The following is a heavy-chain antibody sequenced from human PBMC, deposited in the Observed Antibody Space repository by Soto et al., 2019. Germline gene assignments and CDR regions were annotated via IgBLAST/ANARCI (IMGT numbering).Heavy chain of an antibody. V-gene: IGHV1-69*15. D-gene: IGHD4-4*01. CDR1: GGTFSNYA. CDR3: AKDGGKDGYSGNWFDP. CDR2: IIPIFGSA. J-gene: IGHJ5*02. Sequence: QVQLVQSGAEVKKPGSSVKVSCKAPGGTFSNYAITWVRQAPGQGLEWLGRIIPIFGSANYAQKFQGRVTMTADESTTTADMELSSLRSDDTAAYYCAKDGGKDGYSGNWFDPWGQGTLVTVSS.